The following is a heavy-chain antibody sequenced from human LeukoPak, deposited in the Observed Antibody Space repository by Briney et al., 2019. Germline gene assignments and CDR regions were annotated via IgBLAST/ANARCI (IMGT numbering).Heavy chain of an antibody. CDR2: ISSSSSYI. CDR1: GFTFSSYS. Sequence: GGSLRLSCAASGFTFSSYSMNWVRQAPGKGLEWVSSISSSSSYIYYADSVKGRFTISRDNSKNTLYLQMNSLRAEDTAVYYCAKDPDAALEWLFRAYYYYYMDVWGKGTTVTVSS. CDR3: AKDPDAALEWLFRAYYYYYMDV. V-gene: IGHV3-21*01. J-gene: IGHJ6*03. D-gene: IGHD3-3*01.